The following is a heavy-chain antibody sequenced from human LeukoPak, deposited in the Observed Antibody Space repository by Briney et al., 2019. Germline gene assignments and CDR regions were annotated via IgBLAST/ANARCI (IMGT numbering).Heavy chain of an antibody. CDR3: AKGRALGYCSSTSCYTNWFDP. CDR1: GFTFSSYA. V-gene: IGHV3-23*01. Sequence: PGGSLRLSCAASGFTFSSYAMSWVRQAPGKGLEWVSAISGSGGSTYCADSVKGRLTISRDNSKNTLYLQMNSLRAEDTAVYYCAKGRALGYCSSTSCYTNWFDPWGQGTLVTVSS. D-gene: IGHD2-2*02. CDR2: ISGSGGST. J-gene: IGHJ5*02.